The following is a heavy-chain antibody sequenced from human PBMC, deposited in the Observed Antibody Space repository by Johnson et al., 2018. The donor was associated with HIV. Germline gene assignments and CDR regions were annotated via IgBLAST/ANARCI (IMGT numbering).Heavy chain of an antibody. CDR2: ISYDGSNK. J-gene: IGHJ3*02. V-gene: IGHV3-30*18. D-gene: IGHD2-21*02. CDR3: AKDKAVVTALYDAFDI. CDR1: GFTVSSNY. Sequence: QVQLVESGGGLVQPGGSLRLSCAASGFTVSSNYMNWVRQAPGKGLEWVAVISYDGSNKYYADSVKGLFTISRDNSKNTLYLQMNSLRAEDTAVYYCAKDKAVVTALYDAFDIWGQGTMVTVSS.